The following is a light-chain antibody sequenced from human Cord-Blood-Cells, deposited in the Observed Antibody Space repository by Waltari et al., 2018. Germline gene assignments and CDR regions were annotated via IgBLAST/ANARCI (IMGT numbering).Light chain of an antibody. J-gene: IGLJ1*01. V-gene: IGLV2-8*01. CDR1: SRDVGGYNY. Sequence: QSALTQPPSASGSPGQSVPISCTGTSRDVGGYNYVSWYQQHPGKAPKLMIYEVSKRPSGVPDRFSGSKSGNTASLTVSGLQAEDEADYYCSSYAGSNNLVFGTGTKVTVL. CDR3: SSYAGSNNLV. CDR2: EVS.